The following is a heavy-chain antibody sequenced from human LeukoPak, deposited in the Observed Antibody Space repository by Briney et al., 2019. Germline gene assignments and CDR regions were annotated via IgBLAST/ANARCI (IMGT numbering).Heavy chain of an antibody. V-gene: IGHV1-18*04. Sequence: ASVKVSCKASGYTFTAYYMHWVRQAPGQGLEWMGWISAYNGNTNYAQKLQGRVTMTTDTSTSTAYMELRSLRSEDTAVYYCARDTFDDSSGYYPLWGQGTLVTVSS. J-gene: IGHJ4*02. D-gene: IGHD3-22*01. CDR3: ARDTFDDSSGYYPL. CDR1: GYTFTAYY. CDR2: ISAYNGNT.